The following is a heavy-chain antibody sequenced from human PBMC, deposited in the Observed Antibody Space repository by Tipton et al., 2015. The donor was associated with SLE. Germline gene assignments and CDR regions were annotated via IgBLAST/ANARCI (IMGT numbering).Heavy chain of an antibody. CDR2: IYHSESP. Sequence: TLSLTCIVSGASISGYFWSWILQPSGKGMEWIGYIYHSESPTYNPSLRRRVTMSVETSKNQVSLKLNSLTAADTAVYYCATGILVRYSGSLPNYAFSIWGRGTTVTVSA. V-gene: IGHV4-59*01. CDR3: ATGILVRYSGSLPNYAFSI. J-gene: IGHJ3*02. CDR1: GASISGYF. D-gene: IGHD5-12*01.